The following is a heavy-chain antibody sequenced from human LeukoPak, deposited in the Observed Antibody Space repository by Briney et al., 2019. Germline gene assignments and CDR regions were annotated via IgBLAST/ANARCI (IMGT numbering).Heavy chain of an antibody. CDR3: VSLRVPGYFDY. CDR1: GGSISNSSYY. V-gene: IGHV4-39*07. J-gene: IGHJ4*03. Sequence: SETLSLTCTVSGGSISNSSYYWAWIRQPPGKGLAWIGNIYYNGNTYYNSSLKSRVTISVDTSKNQFSLRLSSVTAADTAVFYCVSLRVPGYFDYWGPGNLVTVSS. CDR2: IYYNGNT. D-gene: IGHD3-16*01.